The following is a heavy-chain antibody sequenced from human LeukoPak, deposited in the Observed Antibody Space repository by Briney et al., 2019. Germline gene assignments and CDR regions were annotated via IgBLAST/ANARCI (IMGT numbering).Heavy chain of an antibody. Sequence: GRSLRLSCAASGFAFSSYAMNWVRQAPGKGLEWMAVISYDGTNTYYADYVEGRFTISRDNSKNSVYLQMNSLRAEDTAVYFCARELHYFDSSGYPMSYGFDIWGQGTMVTVSS. CDR1: GFAFSSYA. CDR3: ARELHYFDSSGYPMSYGFDI. D-gene: IGHD3-22*01. CDR2: ISYDGTNT. V-gene: IGHV3-30*04. J-gene: IGHJ3*02.